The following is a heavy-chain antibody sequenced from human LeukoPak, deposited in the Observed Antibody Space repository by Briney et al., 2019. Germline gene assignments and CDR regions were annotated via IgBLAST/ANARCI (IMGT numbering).Heavy chain of an antibody. CDR1: GFTFSSYA. D-gene: IGHD3-10*01. CDR3: AKDPAVWGHYRSGVFDY. CDR2: ISGSGGST. V-gene: IGHV3-23*01. J-gene: IGHJ4*02. Sequence: GGSLRLSCAASGFTFSSYAMGWVRQAPGKGLEWVSAISGSGGSTYYADSVKGRFTISRDNSKNTLYLQMNSLRAEDTAVYYCAKDPAVWGHYRSGVFDYWGQGTLVTVSS.